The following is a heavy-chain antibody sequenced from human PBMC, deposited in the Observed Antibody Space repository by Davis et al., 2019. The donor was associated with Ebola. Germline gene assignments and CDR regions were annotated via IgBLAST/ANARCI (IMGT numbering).Heavy chain of an antibody. CDR3: AREGWGVVVPLDY. V-gene: IGHV3-21*01. CDR2: ISSSSSYI. CDR1: GFTFSSYS. Sequence: GESLKISCAASGFTFSSYSMNWVRQAPGKGLEWVSSISSSSSYIYYADSVKGRFTISRDNAKNSLYLQMNSLRAEDTAVYYCAREGWGVVVPLDYWGQGTLVTVSS. J-gene: IGHJ4*02. D-gene: IGHD2-15*01.